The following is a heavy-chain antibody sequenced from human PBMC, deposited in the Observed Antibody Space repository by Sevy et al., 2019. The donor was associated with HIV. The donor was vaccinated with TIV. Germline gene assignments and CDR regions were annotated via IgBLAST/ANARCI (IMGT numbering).Heavy chain of an antibody. J-gene: IGHJ4*02. CDR2: FDPEDGET. CDR1: GYTFTTYG. D-gene: IGHD3-22*01. Sequence: ASVKVSCKPSGYTFTTYGITWVRQAPGKGLEWMGTFDPEDGETIYAQKFQGRVTMTEDKSTDTAYMQLTSLRSEDTAVFYCAITKDYYDNSGYPFDYWGLGTLVTVSS. CDR3: AITKDYYDNSGYPFDY. V-gene: IGHV1-24*01.